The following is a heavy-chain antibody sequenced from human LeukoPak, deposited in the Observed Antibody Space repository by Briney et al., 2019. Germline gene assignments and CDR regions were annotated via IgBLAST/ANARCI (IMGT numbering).Heavy chain of an antibody. V-gene: IGHV5-51*01. CDR3: ARHIAVAGGHGWAANYYYGMDV. CDR2: IYPGDSDT. D-gene: IGHD6-13*01. CDR1: GYTFTNYW. Sequence: GESLKISCKGSGYTFTNYWIGWVRQMPGKGLEFMGIIYPGDSDTRYSPSFQGQVTISVDKSINTAYLQWSSLKASDSAMYYCARHIAVAGGHGWAANYYYGMDVWGQGTTVTVSS. J-gene: IGHJ6*02.